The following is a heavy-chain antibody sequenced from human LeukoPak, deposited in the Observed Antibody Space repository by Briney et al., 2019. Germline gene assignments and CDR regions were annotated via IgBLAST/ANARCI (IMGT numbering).Heavy chain of an antibody. D-gene: IGHD6-13*01. CDR2: IYYSGST. V-gene: IGHV4-59*01. CDR1: GGSISSYY. Sequence: PSETLSLTCTVSGGSISSYYWSWIRQPPGMGLEWIGYIYYSGSTNYNPSLKSRVTISVDTSKNQFSLKLSSVTAADTAVYYCARLRYTSYTDYWGQGTLVTVSS. J-gene: IGHJ4*02. CDR3: ARLRYTSYTDY.